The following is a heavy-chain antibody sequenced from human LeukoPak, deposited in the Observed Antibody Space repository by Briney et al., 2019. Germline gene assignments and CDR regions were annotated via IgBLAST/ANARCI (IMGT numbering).Heavy chain of an antibody. V-gene: IGHV3-7*01. J-gene: IGHJ4*02. CDR1: GFTLSSYW. Sequence: PGGSLRLSCAASGFTLSSYWMSWVRQAPGKGLEWVANMKPDGSEKYYVDSVKGRFTISRDNAKNSLYLQMNSLRAEDTAVYYCARSGAGSDYWGQGTLVTVSS. CDR3: ARSGAGSDY. CDR2: MKPDGSEK. D-gene: IGHD1-14*01.